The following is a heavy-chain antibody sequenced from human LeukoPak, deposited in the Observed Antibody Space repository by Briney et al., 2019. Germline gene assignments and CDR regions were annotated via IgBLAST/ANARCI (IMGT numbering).Heavy chain of an antibody. CDR3: ARLGGGYFDY. CDR1: GSRFTNYW. CDR2: IYPGDSDT. Sequence: GESLQISCKGSGSRFTNYWIAWVRQLPGKGLEWMGIIYPGDSDTRYSPSFQGQVTISADKSISTAYLQWSSLKASDTAMYYCARLGGGYFDYWGQGTLVTVSS. J-gene: IGHJ4*02. V-gene: IGHV5-51*01. D-gene: IGHD3-10*01.